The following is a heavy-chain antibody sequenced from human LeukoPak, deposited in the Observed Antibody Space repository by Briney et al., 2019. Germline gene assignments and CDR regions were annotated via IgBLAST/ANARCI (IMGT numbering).Heavy chain of an antibody. Sequence: GGSLRLSCTTSGFTFGDYAMSWVRQAPGKGLEREGFIRSTGYGGTTEYAASVRGRITISRDDSRNIAYLQMNSLKTEDTAVYFCTRDGHRGVRPGRFDNWGQGTLVTVSP. J-gene: IGHJ4*02. CDR1: GFTFGDYA. CDR2: IRSTGYGGTT. CDR3: TRDGHRGVRPGRFDN. V-gene: IGHV3-49*04. D-gene: IGHD3-10*01.